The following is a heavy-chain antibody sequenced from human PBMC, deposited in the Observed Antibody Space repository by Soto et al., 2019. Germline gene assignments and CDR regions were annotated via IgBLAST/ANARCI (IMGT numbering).Heavy chain of an antibody. J-gene: IGHJ4*02. CDR2: ITSDTNTI. Sequence: EVQLVESGGGLVQPGGSLRLTCVASGFPFSIYSMNWVRQAPGKGLEWSSYITSDTNTIKYADSVKGRFTISRDNAKNLVYLQMNLLRDEDTAVYFCSRSVEGHFDCWGQGPVVTVSS. CDR3: SRSVEGHFDC. CDR1: GFPFSIYS. V-gene: IGHV3-48*02. D-gene: IGHD6-19*01.